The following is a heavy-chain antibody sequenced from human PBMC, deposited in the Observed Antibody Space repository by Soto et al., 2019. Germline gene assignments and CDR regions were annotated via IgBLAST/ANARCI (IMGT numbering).Heavy chain of an antibody. Sequence: QLQLQESGPGLVKPSETLSLTCTVSGGSVSSNDYSWGWVRQSPGKGLEWIGAIYSHDDTHYNPALRSWVTISVDTSKNEFSLRLTSVTAADTAVYYCVRLNGYCVSTKCRGYYGMDVWGQGTTVTVSS. J-gene: IGHJ6*02. CDR3: VRLNGYCVSTKCRGYYGMDV. D-gene: IGHD2-2*03. CDR2: IYSHDDT. V-gene: IGHV4-39*01. CDR1: GGSVSSNDYS.